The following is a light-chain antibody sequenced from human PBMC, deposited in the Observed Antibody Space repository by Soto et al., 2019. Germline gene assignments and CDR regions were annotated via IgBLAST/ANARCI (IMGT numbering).Light chain of an antibody. Sequence: QSALTQPPSASGSPGQSVTISCTGTSSDVGGYNYVSWFQQYPGKAPKLLIYEVTKRPSGVPDRFSGSKSGNTASPTVSGLQADDEGDYYCVSNPGTKEVFCGGTKLTVL. CDR3: VSNPGTKEV. J-gene: IGLJ2*01. CDR2: EVT. V-gene: IGLV2-8*01. CDR1: SSDVGGYNY.